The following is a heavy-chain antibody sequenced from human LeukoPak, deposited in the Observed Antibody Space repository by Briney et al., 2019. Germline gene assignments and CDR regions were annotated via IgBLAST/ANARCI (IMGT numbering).Heavy chain of an antibody. D-gene: IGHD3-16*01. J-gene: IGHJ4*02. V-gene: IGHV3-7*01. CDR3: ARVRGDYYFDY. CDR1: GFIFSSYW. Sequence: GGSLRLSCAASGFIFSSYWMTWVRQAPGKGLEWVANIKQAGSENSYVDSVRGRFTVSRDNAKDSLYLQINSLRAEDTAVYHCARVRGDYYFDYWGQGTLVTVSS. CDR2: IKQAGSEN.